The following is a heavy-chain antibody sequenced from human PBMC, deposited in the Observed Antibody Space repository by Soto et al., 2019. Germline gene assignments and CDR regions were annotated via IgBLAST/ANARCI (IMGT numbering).Heavy chain of an antibody. J-gene: IGHJ5*02. CDR1: GYTFTSYV. CDR2: ISAYNGNT. D-gene: IGHD3-22*01. CDR3: ARGLSYYDSRINWFDP. Sequence: ASVKVSCKASGYTFTSYVISWVRQAPGQGLEWMGWISAYNGNTNYAQKLQGRVTMTTDTSTSTAYMELRSLRSDDTAVYYCARGLSYYDSRINWFDPWGQGTLVTVSS. V-gene: IGHV1-18*01.